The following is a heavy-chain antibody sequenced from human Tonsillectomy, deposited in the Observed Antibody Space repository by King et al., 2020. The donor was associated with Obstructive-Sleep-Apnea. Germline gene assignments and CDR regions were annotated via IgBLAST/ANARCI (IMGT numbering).Heavy chain of an antibody. CDR3: AGGVAAAGFNWFDP. V-gene: IGHV4-59*01. CDR2: IYFSVST. CDR1: GGSTSSYY. D-gene: IGHD6-13*01. Sequence: QVQLQESGPGLVKPSETLSLTCTVSGGSTSSYYWSWIRQPPGEGLEWMGYIYFSVSTNYNPYLQSCSTISVDTSKNQFSLKLSSVTAADTAVYYCAGGVAAAGFNWFDPWGQGTLVTVSS. J-gene: IGHJ5*02.